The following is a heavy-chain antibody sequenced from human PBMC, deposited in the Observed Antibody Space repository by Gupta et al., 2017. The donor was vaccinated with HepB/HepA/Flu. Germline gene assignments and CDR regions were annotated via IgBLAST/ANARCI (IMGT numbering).Heavy chain of an antibody. Sequence: QLQLQESGPGLVKPSETLSLTCTVSGGSITTNGYYWGWIRQPPGKGLEGIGSINYSGNTFYNPSLKSRVTISVDTSKNQFSLKLDSVTAADTAVYLCARKLHTGSFSASWFDPWGQRTLVTVSS. CDR1: GGSITTNGYY. CDR3: ARKLHTGSFSASWFDP. CDR2: INYSGNT. V-gene: IGHV4-39*01. J-gene: IGHJ5*02. D-gene: IGHD1-26*01.